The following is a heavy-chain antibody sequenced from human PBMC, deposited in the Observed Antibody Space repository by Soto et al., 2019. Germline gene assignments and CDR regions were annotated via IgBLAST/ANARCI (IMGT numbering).Heavy chain of an antibody. V-gene: IGHV3-30*18. J-gene: IGHJ4*02. CDR1: GFTFSSYG. Sequence: QVQLVESGGGVVQPGRSLRLSCAASGFTFSSYGMHWVRQAPGKGLEWVAVISYDGSNKYYADSVKGRFTISRDNSKNTLYLQMNSLRAEDTAVYYCAKDQNGASTQDLFDYWGQGTLVTVSS. CDR3: AKDQNGASTQDLFDY. D-gene: IGHD1-1*01. CDR2: ISYDGSNK.